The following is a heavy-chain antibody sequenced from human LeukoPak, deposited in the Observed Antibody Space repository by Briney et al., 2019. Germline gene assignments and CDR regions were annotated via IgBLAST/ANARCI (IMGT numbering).Heavy chain of an antibody. CDR1: GFTFSSYA. Sequence: GGSLRLSCAASGFTFSSYAMSWVRQAPGKGLEWVSAISGSGGSTYYADSVKGRFTISRDNSKNTLYLQMNSLRAEDTAVYYCAKDHDDFWSGYFWFDPWGQGTLVTVSS. V-gene: IGHV3-23*01. J-gene: IGHJ5*02. CDR2: ISGSGGST. D-gene: IGHD3-3*01. CDR3: AKDHDDFWSGYFWFDP.